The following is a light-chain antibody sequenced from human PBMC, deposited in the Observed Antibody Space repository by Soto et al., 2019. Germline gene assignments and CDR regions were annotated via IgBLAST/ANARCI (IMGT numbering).Light chain of an antibody. CDR2: DAS. V-gene: IGKV3D-20*02. Sequence: EFVLTQSPGTLSLSPGERATLSCRASQTVRNIYLAWYQQKPGQAPRLLIYDASSRATGIPDRFSGSGSGTEFTLTINSLQSEDFAVYYCQQYNNWPRTFGQGTKVDIK. CDR1: QTVRNIY. J-gene: IGKJ1*01. CDR3: QQYNNWPRT.